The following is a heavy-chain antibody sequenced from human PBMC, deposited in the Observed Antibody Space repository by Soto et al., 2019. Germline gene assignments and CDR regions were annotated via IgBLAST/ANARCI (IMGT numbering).Heavy chain of an antibody. D-gene: IGHD6-6*01. CDR1: GGSITSGGHY. V-gene: IGHV4-31*03. Sequence: SETLSLTCTVSGGSITSGGHYWSWIRQRPGKGLEWIGTIYYSGSTSYHPSLNSRVTISLDTSKNQFSLKLSSVTAADTAVYYCAGHYSSSWVYNYWGQGTLVTVSS. J-gene: IGHJ4*02. CDR2: IYYSGST. CDR3: AGHYSSSWVYNY.